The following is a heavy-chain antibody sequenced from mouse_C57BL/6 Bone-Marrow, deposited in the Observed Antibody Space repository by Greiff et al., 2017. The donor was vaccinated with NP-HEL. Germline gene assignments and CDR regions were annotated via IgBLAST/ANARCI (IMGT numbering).Heavy chain of an antibody. CDR3: ARSGGWGY. J-gene: IGHJ2*01. V-gene: IGHV1-61*01. CDR1: GYTFTSYW. Sequence: QVQLQQPGAELVRPGSSVKLSCKASGYTFTSYWMDWVKQRPGQGLEWIGNIYPSDSETHYNQKFKDKATLTVDKSSSTADMQLSSLTSEDSAVYYCARSGGWGYWGQGTTLTVSS. D-gene: IGHD1-1*02. CDR2: IYPSDSET.